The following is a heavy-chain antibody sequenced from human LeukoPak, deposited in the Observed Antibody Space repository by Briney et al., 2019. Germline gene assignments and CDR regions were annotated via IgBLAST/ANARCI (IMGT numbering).Heavy chain of an antibody. Sequence: GASVKVSCKASGYTFTGYYMHWVRQAPGQGLEWMGGIIPIFGTANYAQKFQGRVTITADKSTSTAYMELSSLRSEDTAVYYCARGSTGFDPWGQGTLVTVSS. CDR3: ARGSTGFDP. CDR1: GYTFTGYY. V-gene: IGHV1-69*06. CDR2: IIPIFGTA. J-gene: IGHJ5*02.